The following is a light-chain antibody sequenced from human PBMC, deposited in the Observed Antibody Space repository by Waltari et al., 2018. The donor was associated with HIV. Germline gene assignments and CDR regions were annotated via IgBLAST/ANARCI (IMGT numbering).Light chain of an antibody. J-gene: IGLJ2*01. CDR3: QVCDSGSDHPDVV. CDR2: DAN. Sequence: SSVLTQPTSVSVAPGQTARITCGGNNIGSKSVHWYQQKPGQAPVLVVYDANDRPSGILERCVGANPGNQATLTSTRVEAGDEAYYYCQVCDSGSDHPDVVVGGGTKLTVL. CDR1: NIGSKS. V-gene: IGLV3-21*02.